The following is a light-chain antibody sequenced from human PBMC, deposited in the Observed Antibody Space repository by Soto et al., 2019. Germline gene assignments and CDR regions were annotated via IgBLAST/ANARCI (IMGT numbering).Light chain of an antibody. CDR1: SSNIGAGYD. V-gene: IGLV1-40*01. Sequence: QLVLTQPPSVSGAPGQRVTISCTGSSSNIGAGYDVHWYQQLPGTAPKLLIYGNSNRPSGVPDRFSGSKSGTSASLAITGLQAEDEADSHCPSYDSRLSGWVFGGGTKLTVL. CDR3: PSYDSRLSGWV. J-gene: IGLJ3*02. CDR2: GNS.